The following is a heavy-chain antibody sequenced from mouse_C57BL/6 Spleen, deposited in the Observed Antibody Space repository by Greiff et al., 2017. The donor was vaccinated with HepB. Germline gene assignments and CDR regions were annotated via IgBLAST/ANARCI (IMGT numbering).Heavy chain of an antibody. CDR2: IYPGDGDT. D-gene: IGHD1-1*01. CDR3: ARRGNLYGSSHFDY. Sequence: QVQLQQSGAELVKPGASVKISCKASGYAFSSYWMNWVKQRPGKGLEWIGQIYPGDGDTNYNGKFKGKATLTADKSSSTAYMQLSSLTSEDSAVYFCARRGNLYGSSHFDYWGQGTTLTVSS. CDR1: GYAFSSYW. V-gene: IGHV1-80*01. J-gene: IGHJ2*01.